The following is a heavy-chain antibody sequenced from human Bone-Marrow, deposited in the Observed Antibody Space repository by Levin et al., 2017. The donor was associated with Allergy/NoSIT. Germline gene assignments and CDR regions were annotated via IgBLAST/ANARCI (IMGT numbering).Heavy chain of an antibody. J-gene: IGHJ4*02. CDR2: ISTSSGST. CDR3: AKGQFARTTPRSLDF. CDR1: GFTFRSHS. Sequence: GESLKISCAASGFTFRSHSMNWVRQAPGKGLEWVSYISTSSGSTYYADSVKGRFTISRDNSKNTLYLQMNSLRAEDTAVCYCAKGQFARTTPRSLDFWGQGTLVTVSS. V-gene: IGHV3-23*01. D-gene: IGHD1-14*01.